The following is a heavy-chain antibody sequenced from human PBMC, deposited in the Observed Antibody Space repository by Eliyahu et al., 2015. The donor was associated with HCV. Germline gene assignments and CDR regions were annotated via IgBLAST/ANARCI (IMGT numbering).Heavy chain of an antibody. J-gene: IGHJ4*02. CDR3: ARVSGLGYYDILTGPMGY. CDR1: GFTFSDYY. D-gene: IGHD3-9*01. V-gene: IGHV3-11*01. Sequence: QVQLVESGGGLVKPGGSLRLSCAASGFTFSDYYMTWIRQAPGKGLGSVSYISSTGSTIYYADSVKGRFTISRDNAKNSLYLQMNSLRAEDTAVYYCARVSGLGYYDILTGPMGYWGQGTLVTVSS. CDR2: ISSTGSTI.